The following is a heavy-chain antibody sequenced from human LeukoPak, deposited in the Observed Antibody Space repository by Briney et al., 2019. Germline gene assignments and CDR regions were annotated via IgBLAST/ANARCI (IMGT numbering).Heavy chain of an antibody. D-gene: IGHD1-1*01. J-gene: IGHJ4*02. CDR3: VQETGHNWGYRAY. CDR1: GVIFSIYA. V-gene: IGHV3-23*01. CDR2: VTNSGGST. Sequence: GGSLRLSCAASGVIFSIYAMSWVRQAPGKGLEWVSSVTNSGGSTYHAASVKGRFAISRDNSKNTLYLQTNTLRADDTAVYYCVQETGHNWGYRAYWGQGTLVTVSS.